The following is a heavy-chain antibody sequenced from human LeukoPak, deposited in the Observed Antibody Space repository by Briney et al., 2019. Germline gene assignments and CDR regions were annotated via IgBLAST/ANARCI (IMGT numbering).Heavy chain of an antibody. Sequence: GGSLRLSCAASGFIFSSNYMSWVRQAPGKGLEWVSVIYSGGSTYYADSVKGRFTISRDNSRNTLYRQMNSLRAEDTAVYYCARDIGPGYSSGFNWGQGTLVTVSS. CDR1: GFIFSSNY. V-gene: IGHV3-53*01. CDR2: IYSGGST. D-gene: IGHD2-8*02. CDR3: ARDIGPGYSSGFN. J-gene: IGHJ4*02.